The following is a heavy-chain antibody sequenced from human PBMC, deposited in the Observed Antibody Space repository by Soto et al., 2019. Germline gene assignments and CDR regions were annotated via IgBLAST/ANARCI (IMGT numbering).Heavy chain of an antibody. CDR2: ISAYNGNT. CDR1: GYAFTSYG. D-gene: IGHD1-7*01. J-gene: IGHJ3*02. CDR3: ARDVGTTSAWGDAFDI. V-gene: IGHV1-18*01. Sequence: ASVKVSCKASGYAFTSYGISWVRQAPGQGLEWMGWISAYNGNTNYAQKLQGRVTMTTDTSTSTAYMELRSLRSDGTAVYYCARDVGTTSAWGDAFDIWGQGTMVTVSS.